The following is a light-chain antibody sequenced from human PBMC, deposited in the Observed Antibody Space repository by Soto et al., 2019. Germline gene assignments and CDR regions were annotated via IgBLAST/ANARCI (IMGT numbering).Light chain of an antibody. J-gene: IGKJ4*01. V-gene: IGKV1-27*01. CDR3: QKYNSAPLT. CDR1: QSISSY. Sequence: DIQMTQSPSSLSASVGDRVTITCRASQSISSYLNWYRQKPGKAPNLLIYDASTLQAGVPSRFSGSGSGTDFTLTISSLQPEDVAAYYCQKYNSAPLTFGGGTKVDIK. CDR2: DAS.